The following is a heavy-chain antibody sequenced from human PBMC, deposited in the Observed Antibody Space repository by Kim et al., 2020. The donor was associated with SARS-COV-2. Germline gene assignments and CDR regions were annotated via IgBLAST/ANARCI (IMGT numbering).Heavy chain of an antibody. CDR3: TIGNY. CDR2: DGGTK. Sequence: DGGTKDYAAPVKGRFNISRDDSKNTLYLQMNSLKTEDTAVYYCTIGNYWGQGTLVTVSS. J-gene: IGHJ4*02. V-gene: IGHV3-15*01.